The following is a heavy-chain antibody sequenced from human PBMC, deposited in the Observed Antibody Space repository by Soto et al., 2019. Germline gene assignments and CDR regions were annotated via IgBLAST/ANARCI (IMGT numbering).Heavy chain of an antibody. V-gene: IGHV4-34*01. J-gene: IGHJ6*02. CDR3: ARETSQNVYSHYGMDV. Sequence: PSETLSLTCDIYGGSFSGFYWSWVRQPPGKGLEWMGEINDSGTTNYNPSLKSRVTISADTSKTHFSLRLTSVTAADTAVYYCARETSQNVYSHYGMDVWGQGTTVTVSS. CDR2: INDSGTT. CDR1: GGSFSGFY.